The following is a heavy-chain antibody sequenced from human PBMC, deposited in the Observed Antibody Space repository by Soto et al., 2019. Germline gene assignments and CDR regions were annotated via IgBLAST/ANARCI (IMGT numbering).Heavy chain of an antibody. CDR2: IYYSGST. D-gene: IGHD6-19*01. Sequence: SETLSLTCTVSGDSISTYYWSWIRQPPGKGLEWIWYIYYSGSTSYNPSLKSRVTISVDTSKNQFSLKLRSVTAADTAVYYCASDRSSGWDQGYGMDVWGQGTTFTTSS. V-gene: IGHV4-59*01. J-gene: IGHJ6*01. CDR3: ASDRSSGWDQGYGMDV. CDR1: GDSISTYY.